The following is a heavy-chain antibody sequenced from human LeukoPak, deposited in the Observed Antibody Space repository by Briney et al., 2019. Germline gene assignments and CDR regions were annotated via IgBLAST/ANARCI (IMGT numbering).Heavy chain of an antibody. Sequence: SQTLSLTCNVSGVSVSDGRYYWTWIRQHPGKGLEWIGYKYYSGSAKYNPSLKSRLTISIDTSKNQFSLQLSSVTAADTATHYCATPYCSGISCLDVFNMWGQGTRVTVSS. V-gene: IGHV4-31*03. D-gene: IGHD2-2*01. CDR1: GVSVSDGRYY. CDR2: KYYSGSA. CDR3: ATPYCSGISCLDVFNM. J-gene: IGHJ3*02.